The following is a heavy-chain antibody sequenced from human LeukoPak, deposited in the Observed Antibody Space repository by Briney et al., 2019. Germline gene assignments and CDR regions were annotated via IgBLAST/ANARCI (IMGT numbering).Heavy chain of an antibody. D-gene: IGHD1-1*01. V-gene: IGHV4-30-4*01. CDR1: GASIRSGDYY. CDR3: AREQTGTRGYYFDY. Sequence: SQTLSLTCTVSGASIRSGDYYWSWIRQPPGKGLEWIGYIYDSGSTYYNPSLKSRITISVDTSENRFSLKLSSVTATDTAVYYCAREQTGTRGYYFDYWGQGTLVTVSS. J-gene: IGHJ4*02. CDR2: IYDSGST.